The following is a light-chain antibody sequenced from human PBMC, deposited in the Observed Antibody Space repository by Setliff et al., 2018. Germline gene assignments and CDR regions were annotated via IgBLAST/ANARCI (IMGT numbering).Light chain of an antibody. CDR2: EVS. J-gene: IGLJ1*01. V-gene: IGLV2-8*01. Sequence: QSALTQPPSASGSPGQSVTISCTGTSSDVGGYNYVSWYQQHPGKAPKLMIYEVSKRPSGVPDRFSGSKSGNTASLTVSGLQAEDEADYYCSSYAGSTGNVFGT. CDR3: SSYAGSTGNV. CDR1: SSDVGGYNY.